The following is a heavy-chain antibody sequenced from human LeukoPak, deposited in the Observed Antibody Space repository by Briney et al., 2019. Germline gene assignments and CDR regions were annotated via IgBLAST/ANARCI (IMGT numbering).Heavy chain of an antibody. J-gene: IGHJ4*02. CDR3: AKGTITFGGAYYFDY. D-gene: IGHD3-16*01. Sequence: PGGTLRLSCAPSGFTFSSYGMHWVRQAPGPGLGSVAVIWSAGSNKYSADSVTGRFTISRDNSKHTLYLHMNCLMSEDTAVSYCAKGTITFGGAYYFDYWGQGTLVTVSS. CDR2: IWSAGSNK. CDR1: GFTFSSYG. V-gene: IGHV3-33*06.